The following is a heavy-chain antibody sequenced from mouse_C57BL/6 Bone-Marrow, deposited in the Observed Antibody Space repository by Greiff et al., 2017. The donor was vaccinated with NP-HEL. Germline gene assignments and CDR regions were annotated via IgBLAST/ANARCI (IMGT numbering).Heavy chain of an antibody. D-gene: IGHD3-2*02. V-gene: IGHV1-55*01. Sequence: QVQLQQPGAELVKPGASVKLSCKASGYTFTSYWITWVKQRPGQGLEWIGDIYPGSGSTNYNEKFKSKATLTVDTSSSTAYMQLSRLKSEDSAVYYCARGGSSGLAGFADWGKGTLVTVAA. J-gene: IGHJ3*01. CDR2: IYPGSGST. CDR1: GYTFTSYW. CDR3: ARGGSSGLAGFAD.